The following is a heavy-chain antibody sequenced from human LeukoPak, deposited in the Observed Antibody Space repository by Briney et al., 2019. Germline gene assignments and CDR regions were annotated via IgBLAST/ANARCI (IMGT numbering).Heavy chain of an antibody. J-gene: IGHJ4*02. CDR3: ARGSVVGLGY. CDR2: INHSGST. CDR1: GGSFSGYY. D-gene: IGHD3-16*01. V-gene: IGHV4-34*01. Sequence: TSETLSLTCAVYGGSFSGYYWSWIRQPPGKGLEWIGEINHSGSTNYNPPLKSRVTISVDTSKNQFSLKLTSVTAADTAVYYCARGSVVGLGYWGQGTLVTVSS.